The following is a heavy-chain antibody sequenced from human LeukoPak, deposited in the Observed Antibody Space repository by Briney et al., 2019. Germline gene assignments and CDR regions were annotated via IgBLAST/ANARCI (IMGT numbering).Heavy chain of an antibody. V-gene: IGHV3-11*04. J-gene: IGHJ4*02. D-gene: IGHD5-18*01. Sequence: GGSLRLSCAASGFTFSDYYMSWIRQAPGKGLEWVSYISSSGSTIYYADSVKGRFTISRDNSKNTLYLQMNNLRAEDTAVYYCAKDPRDHSYGWSWRYFDYWGQGTLVTVSS. CDR2: ISSSGSTI. CDR3: AKDPRDHSYGWSWRYFDY. CDR1: GFTFSDYY.